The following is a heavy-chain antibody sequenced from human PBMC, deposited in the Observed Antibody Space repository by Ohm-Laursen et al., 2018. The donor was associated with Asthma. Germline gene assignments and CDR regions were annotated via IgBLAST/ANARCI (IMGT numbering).Heavy chain of an antibody. Sequence: SLRLSCTASGFTFSDYYMSWIRQAPGKGLEWVSYISSSGSTIYYADSVKGRFTISRDNAKNSLYLQMNSLRAEDTAVYYCARGTDTVEMKLGCWGQGTLVTVSS. CDR3: ARGTDTVEMKLGC. D-gene: IGHD5-24*01. V-gene: IGHV3-11*01. J-gene: IGHJ4*02. CDR2: ISSSGSTI. CDR1: GFTFSDYY.